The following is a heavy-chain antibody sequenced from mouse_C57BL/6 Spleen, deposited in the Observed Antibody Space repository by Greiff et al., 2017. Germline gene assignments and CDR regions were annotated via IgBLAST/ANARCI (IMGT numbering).Heavy chain of an antibody. D-gene: IGHD2-4*01. CDR1: GYTFTSYW. Sequence: VQLQQPGAELVMPGASVKLSCKASGYTFTSYWMHWVKQRPGQGLEWIGEIDPSDSYTNYNQKFKGKSTLTVDKSSSTAYMQLSSLTSEDSAVYYCARNDLGWYYAMDYWGQGTSVTVSS. V-gene: IGHV1-69*01. CDR2: IDPSDSYT. J-gene: IGHJ4*01. CDR3: ARNDLGWYYAMDY.